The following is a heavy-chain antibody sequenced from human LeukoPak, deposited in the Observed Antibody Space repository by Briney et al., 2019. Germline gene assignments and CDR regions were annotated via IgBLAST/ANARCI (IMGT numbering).Heavy chain of an antibody. CDR2: IYSGGNT. J-gene: IGHJ6*03. CDR3: AATTLITMVRGIISNGYMDV. D-gene: IGHD3-10*01. V-gene: IGHV3-66*02. Sequence: GGSLRLSCAASGFTVSSNYMSWVRQAPGKGLEWVSIIYSGGNTYYADSVKGRFTISRDNSKNTLYLQMNSLRAEDTAVYYCAATTLITMVRGIISNGYMDVWGKGTTVTVS. CDR1: GFTVSSNY.